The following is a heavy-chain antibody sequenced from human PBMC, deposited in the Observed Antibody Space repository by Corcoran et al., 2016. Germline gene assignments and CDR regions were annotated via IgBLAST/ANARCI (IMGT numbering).Heavy chain of an antibody. V-gene: IGHV3-30*18. CDR3: AKDPIAAAGTFYYYYGMDV. CDR1: GFTFSSYG. CDR2: ISYDGSNK. J-gene: IGHJ6*02. Sequence: QVQLVESGGGVVQPGRSLRLSCAASGFTFSSYGMHWVRQAPGKGLEWVAVISYDGSNKYYADSVKGRFTISSDNSKNTLYLQMNSLRAEDTAVYYCAKDPIAAAGTFYYYYGMDVWGQGTTVTVSS. D-gene: IGHD6-13*01.